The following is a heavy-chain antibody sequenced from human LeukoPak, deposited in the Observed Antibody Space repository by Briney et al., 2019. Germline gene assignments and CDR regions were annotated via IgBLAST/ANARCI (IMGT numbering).Heavy chain of an antibody. CDR1: GGSFRGYY. V-gene: IGHV4-34*01. CDR2: INHSGST. Sequence: SETLSLTCAVYGGSFRGYYWSWIRQPPGKGLEWIGEINHSGSTNYNPSLKSRVTISVATSKNQFSLQLSSMTAAETALYYCARGWQGYYDSSGYYLLDYWGQGTLVTVSS. D-gene: IGHD3-22*01. J-gene: IGHJ4*02. CDR3: ARGWQGYYDSSGYYLLDY.